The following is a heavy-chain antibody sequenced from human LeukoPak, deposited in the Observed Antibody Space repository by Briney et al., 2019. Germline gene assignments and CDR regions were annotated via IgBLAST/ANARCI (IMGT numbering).Heavy chain of an antibody. D-gene: IGHD3-22*01. CDR1: GYTFTGYY. CDR2: INPNSGGT. CDR3: ARDSSGYSGFDY. Sequence: ASVTVSCKASGYTFTGYYMHWVRQAPGQGLEWMGWINPNSGGTNYAQKFQGRVTMTRDTSISTAYMELSRLRSDDTAVYYCARDSSGYSGFDYWGQGALVTVSS. V-gene: IGHV1-2*02. J-gene: IGHJ4*02.